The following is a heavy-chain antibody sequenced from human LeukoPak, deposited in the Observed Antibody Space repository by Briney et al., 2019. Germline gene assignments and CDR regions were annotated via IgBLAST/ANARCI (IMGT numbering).Heavy chain of an antibody. V-gene: IGHV4-39*01. D-gene: IGHD5/OR15-5a*01. CDR1: GGSISNSNSF. J-gene: IGHJ4*02. Sequence: SETLSLTCTVSGGSISNSNSFWAWIHQPPGKGLEWIGTIYYSGITHYSPSLKSRVTISVDTSKNQFSLKLSSVAATDTALYYCARRVYGTSQYYWGQGTLVTVSS. CDR2: IYYSGIT. CDR3: ARRVYGTSQYY.